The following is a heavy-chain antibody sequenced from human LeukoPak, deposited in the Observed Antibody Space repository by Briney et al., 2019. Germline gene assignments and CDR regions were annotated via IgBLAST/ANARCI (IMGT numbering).Heavy chain of an antibody. CDR1: GFTFSTYS. D-gene: IGHD2-8*01. CDR2: IGGSGSTI. J-gene: IGHJ4*02. V-gene: IGHV3-48*01. Sequence: GGSLRLSCAASGFTFSTYSMNWVRQAPGKGLEWISYIGGSGSTIYYADSVKGRFTISRDNAKKLLHLQMSSLRAEDAAVYYCAREADYGYCTNGVCYTSDYWGQGTLVTVSS. CDR3: AREADYGYCTNGVCYTSDY.